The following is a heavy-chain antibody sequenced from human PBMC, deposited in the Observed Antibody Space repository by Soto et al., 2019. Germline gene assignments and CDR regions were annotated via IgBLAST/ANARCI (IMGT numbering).Heavy chain of an antibody. J-gene: IGHJ4*02. CDR3: ARGDGYNPFDY. CDR1: GGTFSSYT. D-gene: IGHD5-12*01. CDR2: IIPILGIA. V-gene: IGHV1-69*02. Sequence: QVQLVQSGAEVKKPGSSVKVSCKASGGTFSSYTISWVRQAPGQGLEWMGRIIPILGIANYAQKFQGRVTITADKSTSTAYMELSSLRSEDTAVYYCARGDGYNPFDYWGQGTLVTVSS.